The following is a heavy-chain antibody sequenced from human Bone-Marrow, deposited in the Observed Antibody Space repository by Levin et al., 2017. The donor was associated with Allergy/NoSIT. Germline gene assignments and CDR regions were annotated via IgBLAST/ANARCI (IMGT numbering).Heavy chain of an antibody. J-gene: IGHJ4*02. V-gene: IGHV3-7*01. D-gene: IGHD3-16*01. CDR3: ARGVNYAFDN. CDR1: GFTFDIHW. Sequence: GGSLRLSCAASGFTFDIHWMNWVRQTPGKGLEWVAKINKDGNEEYYVDSVKGRFTISRDNAQNSLHLYMNSLRVEDTALYYCARGVNYAFDNWGQGTLVTVSS. CDR2: INKDGNEE.